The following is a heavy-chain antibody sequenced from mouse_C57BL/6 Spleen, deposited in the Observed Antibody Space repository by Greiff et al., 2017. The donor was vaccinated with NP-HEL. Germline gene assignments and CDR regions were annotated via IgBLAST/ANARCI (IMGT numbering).Heavy chain of an antibody. J-gene: IGHJ2*01. Sequence: EVQVVESGGGLVKPGGSLKLSCAASGFTFSSYAMSWVRQTPEKRLEWVATISDGGSYTYYPDNVKGRFTISRDNAKNNLYLQMSHLKSEDTAMYYCARDGYYGSSPFDYWGQGTTLTVSS. V-gene: IGHV5-4*01. D-gene: IGHD1-1*01. CDR1: GFTFSSYA. CDR3: ARDGYYGSSPFDY. CDR2: ISDGGSYT.